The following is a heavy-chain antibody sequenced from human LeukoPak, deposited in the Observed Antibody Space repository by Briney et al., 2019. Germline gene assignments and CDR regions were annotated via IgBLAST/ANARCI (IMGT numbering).Heavy chain of an antibody. CDR1: GFTFSSYY. Sequence: GGSLRLSCAASGFTFSSYYMAWVRQAPGKGLEWVANIKQDESEKFYVDSVKGRFTISRDNAKNSLYLQMNSLRAEDTAVYYCAGGSGWLIDSWGQGTLVTVSS. D-gene: IGHD6-19*01. J-gene: IGHJ4*02. CDR3: AGGSGWLIDS. V-gene: IGHV3-7*01. CDR2: IKQDESEK.